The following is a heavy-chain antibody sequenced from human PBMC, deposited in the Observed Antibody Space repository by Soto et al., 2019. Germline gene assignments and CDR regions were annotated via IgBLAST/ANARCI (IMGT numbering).Heavy chain of an antibody. CDR3: ARESHYYYDSSGYFYSN. Sequence: HPGGSLRLSCAASGFTFSSYAMHWVRQAPGKGLEWVAAISYDGSNKYYADSVKGRFIISRDNSKNTLYLQMSSLRSEDTAVYYCARESHYYYDSSGYFYSNWGPGTLVTVSS. CDR1: GFTFSSYA. J-gene: IGHJ4*02. D-gene: IGHD3-22*01. V-gene: IGHV3-30-3*01. CDR2: ISYDGSNK.